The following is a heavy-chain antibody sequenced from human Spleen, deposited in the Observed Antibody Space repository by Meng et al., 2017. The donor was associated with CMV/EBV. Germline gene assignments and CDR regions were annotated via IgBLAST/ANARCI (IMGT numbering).Heavy chain of an antibody. CDR3: VRGGKYCSTTNCPRWFDS. D-gene: IGHD2/OR15-2a*01. J-gene: IGHJ5*01. Sequence: GESLKISCAVSGFTFSNYAMHWVRQAPGKGLEWVAVVSYEGSSTDYTDSLKGRFTISRDNSNGTLYLQMFSLRADDTAIYYCVRGGKYCSTTNCPRWFDSWGQGTLVTVSS. CDR2: VSYEGSST. V-gene: IGHV3-30*04. CDR1: GFTFSNYA.